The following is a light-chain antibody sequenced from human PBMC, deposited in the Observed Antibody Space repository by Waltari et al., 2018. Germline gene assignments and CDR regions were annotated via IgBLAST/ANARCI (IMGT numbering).Light chain of an antibody. V-gene: IGLV1-44*01. CDR3: ATWDDSLNGVV. J-gene: IGLJ2*01. CDR2: SDY. Sequence: QPVLTQPPSASGTPGQRVTISCAGSRSNIGDFAVHWYQHLPQTAPKLLIYSDYQMPSGGPDRVSCSKSGTSASLAISGLQSEYEADYYCATWDDSLNGVVFGGGTKLTVL. CDR1: RSNIGDFA.